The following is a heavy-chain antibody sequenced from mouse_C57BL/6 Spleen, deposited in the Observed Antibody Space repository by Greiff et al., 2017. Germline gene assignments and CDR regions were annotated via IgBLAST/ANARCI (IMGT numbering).Heavy chain of an antibody. D-gene: IGHD2-3*01. CDR1: GYTFTDYY. J-gene: IGHJ1*03. Sequence: VQLQQSGAELVRPGASVKLSCKASGYTFTDYYINWVKQRPGQGLEWIARIYPGSGNTYYNEKFKGKATLTAEKSSSTAYMQLSSLTSEDSAVYFCARDGGYYAGYFDVWGTGTTVTVSS. CDR3: ARDGGYYAGYFDV. CDR2: IYPGSGNT. V-gene: IGHV1-76*01.